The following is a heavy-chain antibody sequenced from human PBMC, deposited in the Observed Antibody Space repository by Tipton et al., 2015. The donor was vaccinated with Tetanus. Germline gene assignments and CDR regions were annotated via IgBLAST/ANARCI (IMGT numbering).Heavy chain of an antibody. D-gene: IGHD3-22*01. CDR2: IYYNGGT. CDR1: GDSIGSGGHF. V-gene: IGHV4-61*08. CDR3: AREVVNSGYYSSKYYFDY. Sequence: TLSLTCVVSGDSIGSGGHFWSWIRQPPGKGLEWIGSIYYNGGTNSNPSLKSRVAISVDTSRNQFSLRLTSVTAADTALYYCAREVVNSGYYSSKYYFDYWGQGTLVTVSS. J-gene: IGHJ4*02.